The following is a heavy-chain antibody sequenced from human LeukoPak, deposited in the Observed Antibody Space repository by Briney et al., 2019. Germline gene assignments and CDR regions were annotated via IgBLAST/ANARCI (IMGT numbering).Heavy chain of an antibody. Sequence: SETLSLTCTVSGYSISSGYYWGWIRQPPGKGLEWIGSIYHSGSTYYNPSLKSRVTISVDTSKNQFSLKLSSVTAADTAVYYCARDPTIFGVVTLGAFDIWGQGTMVTVSS. CDR1: GYSISSGYY. CDR2: IYHSGST. D-gene: IGHD3-3*01. V-gene: IGHV4-38-2*02. CDR3: ARDPTIFGVVTLGAFDI. J-gene: IGHJ3*02.